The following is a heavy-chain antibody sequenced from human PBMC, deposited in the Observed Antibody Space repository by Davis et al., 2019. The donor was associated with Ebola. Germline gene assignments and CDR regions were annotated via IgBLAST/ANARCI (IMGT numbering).Heavy chain of an antibody. J-gene: IGHJ4*02. CDR1: GFTFSDYY. CDR2: ISSSGSTI. V-gene: IGHV3-11*01. D-gene: IGHD1-26*01. Sequence: GESLKISCAASGFTFSDYYMSWIRQAPGKGLEWVSYISSSGSTIYYADSVKGRFTISRDNAKNSLYLQMNSLRAEDTAVYYCARGSGSYYAFDYWGQGTLVTVSS. CDR3: ARGSGSYYAFDY.